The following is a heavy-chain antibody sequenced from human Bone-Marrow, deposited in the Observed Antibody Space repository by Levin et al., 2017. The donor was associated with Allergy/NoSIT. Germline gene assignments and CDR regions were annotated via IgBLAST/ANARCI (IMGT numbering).Heavy chain of an antibody. D-gene: IGHD5-18*01. CDR2: ISGNGRDT. CDR1: GFTFTDFA. Sequence: GESLKISCAASGFTFTDFAMRWVRQAPGKGPECVSVISGNGRDTYYADSVKGRFTISRDNFKNTVHLQMNSLRPEDTALYYCARGHYGYDDDTLPFFFWGQGTLVTVSS. CDR3: ARGHYGYDDDTLPFFF. J-gene: IGHJ4*02. V-gene: IGHV3-23*01.